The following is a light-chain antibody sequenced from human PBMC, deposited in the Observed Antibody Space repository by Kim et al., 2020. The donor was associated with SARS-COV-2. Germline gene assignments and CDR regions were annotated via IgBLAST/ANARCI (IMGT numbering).Light chain of an antibody. V-gene: IGKV1-5*03. CDR2: TAS. Sequence: SASVGDSVSITCRASQSISGWLAWYQQKPGKAPKLLINTASNLESGVPSRFSGSGFGTEFTLTISSLQPDDFASYYCQQYNSYPLTFGGGTKVEI. CDR1: QSISGW. J-gene: IGKJ4*01. CDR3: QQYNSYPLT.